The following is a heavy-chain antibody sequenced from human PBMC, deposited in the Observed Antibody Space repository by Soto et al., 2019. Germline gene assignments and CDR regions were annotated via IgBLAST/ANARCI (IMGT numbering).Heavy chain of an antibody. Sequence: GGSLRLSCAATGFSFAGYALTWVRQAPGKGLEWLSAVSGGGASTYYADSVRGRFSISRDVSGNMIYLQLNRLTAGDTATYYCAKTQNFNGYYGGFDAWGQGTRVTVSS. D-gene: IGHD3-3*01. J-gene: IGHJ4*02. CDR3: AKTQNFNGYYGGFDA. CDR1: GFSFAGYA. V-gene: IGHV3-23*01. CDR2: VSGGGAST.